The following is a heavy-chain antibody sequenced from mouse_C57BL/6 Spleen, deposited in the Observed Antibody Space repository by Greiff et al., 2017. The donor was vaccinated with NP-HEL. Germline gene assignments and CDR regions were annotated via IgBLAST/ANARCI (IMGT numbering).Heavy chain of an antibody. CDR3: ARGVHYGSSYNWYFDV. CDR2: IDPSDSET. CDR1: GYTFTSYW. Sequence: QVQLQQPGAELVRPGSSVKLSCKASGYTFTSYWMHWVKQRPIQGLEWIGNIDPSDSETHCNQKFKDKATLTVDKSSSTAYMQLSSLTSEDSAVYYCARGVHYGSSYNWYFDVWGTGTTVTVSS. J-gene: IGHJ1*03. V-gene: IGHV1-52*01. D-gene: IGHD1-1*01.